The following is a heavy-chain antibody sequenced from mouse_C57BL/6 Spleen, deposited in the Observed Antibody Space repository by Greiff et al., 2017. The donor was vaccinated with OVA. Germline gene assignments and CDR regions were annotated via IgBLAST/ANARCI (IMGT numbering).Heavy chain of an antibody. CDR1: GFTFSSYG. CDR2: ISSGGSYT. J-gene: IGHJ2*01. Sequence: EVMLVESGGDLVKPGGSLKLSCAASGFTFSSYGMSWVRQTPDKRLEWVATISSGGSYTYYPDSVKGRFTISRDNAKNTLYLQMSSLKSEDTAMYYCARHGDYGSSIDYWGQGTTLTVSS. V-gene: IGHV5-6*02. D-gene: IGHD1-1*01. CDR3: ARHGDYGSSIDY.